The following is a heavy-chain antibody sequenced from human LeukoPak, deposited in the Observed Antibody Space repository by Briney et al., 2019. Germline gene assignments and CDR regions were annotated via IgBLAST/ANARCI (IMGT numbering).Heavy chain of an antibody. V-gene: IGHV4-59*01. D-gene: IGHD3-22*01. CDR3: ARGRGDSRGTSFDS. J-gene: IGHJ4*02. Sequence: PSETLSLTCTVSGDPISIYYWSWIRQPPGKGLEWIGYIYYTGSTTYNPSLKSRLTISIDTSKNQFSLNLISLTAADTAVYYCARGRGDSRGTSFDSWGQGTLVTVSS. CDR1: GDPISIYY. CDR2: IYYTGST.